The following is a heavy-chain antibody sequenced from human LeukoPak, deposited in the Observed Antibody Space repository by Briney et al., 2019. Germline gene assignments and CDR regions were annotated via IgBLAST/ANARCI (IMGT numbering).Heavy chain of an antibody. D-gene: IGHD2/OR15-2a*01. Sequence: GGSLRLSCLTSGFTFRDYGLGWVRQAPGMGLEWVSFTRSKIYGGAPEYAASVRGRFSVSRDDSESIAYLQMNNLKSEDTAVYYCARGQTVPGAEYYFDFWSPGTLVTVSS. CDR1: GFTFRDYG. CDR3: ARGQTVPGAEYYFDF. J-gene: IGHJ4*02. CDR2: TRSKIYGGAP. V-gene: IGHV3-49*04.